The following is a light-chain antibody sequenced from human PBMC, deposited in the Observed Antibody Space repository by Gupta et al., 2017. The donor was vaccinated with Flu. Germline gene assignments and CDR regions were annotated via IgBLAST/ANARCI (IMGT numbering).Light chain of an antibody. J-gene: IGLJ2*01. Sequence: SGELTQPPSVSVSPGQTATITCSGDTLSTQYSYWYQQKPGQAPVLVIFKDTERPSGIPERFSGSNSGTKATLTISEVRSEEEAADYCQLADDSSTYVLFGGGTNLTVL. CDR1: TLSTQY. CDR2: KDT. V-gene: IGLV3-25*02. CDR3: QLADDSSTYVL.